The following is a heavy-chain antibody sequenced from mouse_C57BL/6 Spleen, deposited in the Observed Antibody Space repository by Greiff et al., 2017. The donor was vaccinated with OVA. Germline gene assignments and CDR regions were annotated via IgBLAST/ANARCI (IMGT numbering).Heavy chain of an antibody. V-gene: IGHV1-5*01. Sequence: EVQLQQSGTVLARPGASVKMSCKTSGYTFTSYWMHWVKQRPGQGLEWIGAIYPGNSDTSYNQKFKGKAKLTAVTSASTAYMERSSLTNEDSAVYYCTRATVVARIAMDYWGKGTSVTVSS. CDR2: IYPGNSDT. CDR1: GYTFTSYW. J-gene: IGHJ4*01. D-gene: IGHD1-1*01. CDR3: TRATVVARIAMDY.